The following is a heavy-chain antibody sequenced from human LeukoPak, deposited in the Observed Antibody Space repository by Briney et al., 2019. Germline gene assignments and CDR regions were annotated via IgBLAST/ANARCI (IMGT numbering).Heavy chain of an antibody. CDR2: IIPIFGTA. J-gene: IGHJ3*02. D-gene: IGHD6-19*01. CDR3: ARRVAVARRDAFDI. CDR1: GGTFSSYA. Sequence: SVKVSCKASGGTFSSYAISWVRQAPGQGLEWMGGIIPIFGTANYAQKFQGRVTITADESTSTAYMELSSLRSEDTAVYYCARRVAVARRDAFDIWGQGTMVTVSS. V-gene: IGHV1-69*13.